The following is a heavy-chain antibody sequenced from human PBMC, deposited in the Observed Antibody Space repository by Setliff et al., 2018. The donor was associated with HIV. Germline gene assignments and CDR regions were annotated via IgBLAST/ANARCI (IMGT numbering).Heavy chain of an antibody. V-gene: IGHV4-59*11. D-gene: IGHD1-7*01. J-gene: IGHJ6*02. CDR1: GGSIRSHY. CDR3: ARDQGLELRGGYYYYGMDV. Sequence: SETLSLTCTVSGGSIRSHYWSWIRQPPGKGLEWIGSFYHTGSTHYNPSLKSRTTMSLDTSRNQVSLKLSSVSAADTAVYYCARDQGLELRGGYYYYGMDVWGQGTTVTVSS. CDR2: FYHTGST.